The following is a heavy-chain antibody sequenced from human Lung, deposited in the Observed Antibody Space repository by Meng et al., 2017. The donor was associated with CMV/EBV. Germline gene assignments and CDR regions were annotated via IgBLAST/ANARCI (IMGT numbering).Heavy chain of an antibody. V-gene: IGHV3-48*03. CDR3: ARGLGEPSMDV. J-gene: IGHJ6*02. CDR1: GFTFSSYD. CDR2: ISSSGSTI. Sequence: AGSXRLXCAASGFTFSSYDMNWVRQAPGKGLELVSYISSSGSTIYYADSVKGRFTISRDNAKNSLYVQMNSLRAEDTAVYCCARGLGEPSMDVWGQGTTVTVSS. D-gene: IGHD3-16*01.